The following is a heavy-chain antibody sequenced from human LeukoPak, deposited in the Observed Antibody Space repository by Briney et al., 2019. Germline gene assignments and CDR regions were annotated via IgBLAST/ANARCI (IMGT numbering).Heavy chain of an antibody. D-gene: IGHD7-27*01. V-gene: IGHV3-9*01. Sequence: GGSLRLSCAASGFTFDEYSIHWVRQAPGKGLEWVSGITGNGVTTDYAGSVRGRFTISRDNAKNSLYLQMNSLRAEDSALYYCAKANWGFPFDYWGQGTLVTVSS. CDR1: GFTFDEYS. CDR3: AKANWGFPFDY. J-gene: IGHJ4*02. CDR2: ITGNGVTT.